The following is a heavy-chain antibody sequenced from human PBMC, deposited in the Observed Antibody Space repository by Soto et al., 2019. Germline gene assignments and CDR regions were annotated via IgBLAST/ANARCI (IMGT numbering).Heavy chain of an antibody. D-gene: IGHD2-2*02. CDR2: TDYSGST. CDR1: GASVSSNSYY. V-gene: IGHV4-61*01. Sequence: PSETMSLTCIVSGASVSSNSYYCTWIRQPPGKGLEWTGYTDYSGSTKYNPSLKSRVTISVDTSKNQFSLRVSSVTAADTAMYYCARADRQYCSVSTCYIFDYWGQGTQVTVSS. J-gene: IGHJ4*02. CDR3: ARADRQYCSVSTCYIFDY.